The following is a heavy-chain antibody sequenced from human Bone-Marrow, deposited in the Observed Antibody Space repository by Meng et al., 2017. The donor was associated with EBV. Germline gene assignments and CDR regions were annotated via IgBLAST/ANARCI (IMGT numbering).Heavy chain of an antibody. CDR2: IIPIFGTA. CDR3: ARATRGLFDY. J-gene: IGHJ4*02. V-gene: IGHV1-69*01. CDR1: GGTFSSYA. Sequence: QGQLVHSGAGVEKSGSSVKVACKAYGGTFSSYAISGVRQAPGQELEWMGGIIPIFGTANYAQKFEGRVTITADESTSTAYMELSSLRSEDTAGYYCARATRGLFDYWGQGTLVTVSS. D-gene: IGHD5-24*01.